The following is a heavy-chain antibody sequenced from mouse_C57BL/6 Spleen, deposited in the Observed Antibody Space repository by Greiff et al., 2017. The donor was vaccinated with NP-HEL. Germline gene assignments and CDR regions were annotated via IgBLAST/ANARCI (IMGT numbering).Heavy chain of an antibody. CDR2: INPSSGYT. CDR3: ARSGLGRGYYFDY. D-gene: IGHD4-1*01. V-gene: IGHV1-7*01. Sequence: QVQLKESGAELAKPGASVKLSCKASGYTFTSYWMHWVKQRPGQGLEWIGYINPSSGYTKYNQKFKDKATLTADKSSSTAYMQLSSLTYEDSAVYYCARSGLGRGYYFDYWGQGTTLTVSS. J-gene: IGHJ2*01. CDR1: GYTFTSYW.